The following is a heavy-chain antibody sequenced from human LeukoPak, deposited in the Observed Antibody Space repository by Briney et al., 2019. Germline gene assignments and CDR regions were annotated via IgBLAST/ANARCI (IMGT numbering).Heavy chain of an antibody. Sequence: GGSLRLSCAASGFTFTSYSMNWVRQAPGRVLDSVSSISSSSTYIYYADSVKGRFTISRDNAKNSLFLQMNSLRAEDTAVYYCAGDPGAVTTPSNWFDPWGQGTLVTVSS. D-gene: IGHD4-17*01. V-gene: IGHV3-21*01. J-gene: IGHJ5*02. CDR1: GFTFTSYS. CDR3: AGDPGAVTTPSNWFDP. CDR2: ISSSSTYI.